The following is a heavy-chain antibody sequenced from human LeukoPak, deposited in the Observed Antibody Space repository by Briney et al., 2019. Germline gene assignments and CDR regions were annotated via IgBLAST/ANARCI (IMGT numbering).Heavy chain of an antibody. V-gene: IGHV3-7*01. CDR1: GFSFSNYW. CDR3: AKDLLKEGSYGSGIDWFDP. CDR2: IKQDGSEK. D-gene: IGHD3-10*01. J-gene: IGHJ5*02. Sequence: PGGSLRLSCAASGFSFSNYWMSWVRQAPGKGLEWVADIKQDGSEKYYVDSVKGRFTISRENSKKTLYLQMNSLRPEDTAMYYCAKDLLKEGSYGSGIDWFDPWGQGAQVTVSS.